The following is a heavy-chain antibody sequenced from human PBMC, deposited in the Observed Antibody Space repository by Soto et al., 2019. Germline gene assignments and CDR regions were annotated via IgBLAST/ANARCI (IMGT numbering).Heavy chain of an antibody. CDR3: ARDSFPNDYGDYVDYYYGMDV. J-gene: IGHJ6*02. V-gene: IGHV1-69*13. Sequence: SVKVSCKASGGTFSSYAISWVRQAPGQGLEWMGGIILIFGTANYAQKFQGRVTITADESTSTAYMELSSLRSEDTAVYYCARDSFPNDYGDYVDYYYGMDVWGQGTTVTVSS. CDR1: GGTFSSYA. D-gene: IGHD4-17*01. CDR2: IILIFGTA.